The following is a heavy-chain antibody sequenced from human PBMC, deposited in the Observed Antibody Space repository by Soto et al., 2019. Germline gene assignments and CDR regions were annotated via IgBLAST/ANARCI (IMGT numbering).Heavy chain of an antibody. CDR3: AHIRPGKYQLLSKAQYNWFDP. V-gene: IGHV2-5*01. CDR2: IYWNDDK. CDR1: GFSLSTSGVG. Sequence: SGPTLVNPTQTLTLTCTFSGFSLSTSGVGVGWIRQPPGKALEWLALIYWNDDKRYSPSLKSRLTITKDTSKNQVVLTMTNMDPVDTATYYCAHIRPGKYQLLSKAQYNWFDPWGQGTLVTVSS. J-gene: IGHJ5*02. D-gene: IGHD2-2*01.